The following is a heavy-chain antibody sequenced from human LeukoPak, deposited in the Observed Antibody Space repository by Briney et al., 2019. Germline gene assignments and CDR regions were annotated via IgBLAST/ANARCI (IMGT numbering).Heavy chain of an antibody. Sequence: GGSLRLSCAASGFTFSSYWMHWVRQAPGKGLVWVSRINTDGSSTSYADSVKGRFTISRDNAKNTLYLQMNSLRAEDTAVYYCAREGIAAAGTNYEPTDAFDIWGQGTMVTVSS. CDR1: GFTFSSYW. D-gene: IGHD6-13*01. J-gene: IGHJ3*02. CDR2: INTDGSST. CDR3: AREGIAAAGTNYEPTDAFDI. V-gene: IGHV3-74*01.